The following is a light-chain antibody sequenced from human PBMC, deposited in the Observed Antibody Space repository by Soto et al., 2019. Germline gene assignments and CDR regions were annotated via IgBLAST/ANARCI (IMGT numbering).Light chain of an antibody. CDR1: QSVSSSY. J-gene: IGKJ5*01. V-gene: IGKV3-20*01. CDR2: GAS. Sequence: IGLTQSPGTLSLSPGERATLSCRASQSVSSSYLAWYQQKPGQAPMLLIYGASSRATGIPDRFSGSGSGTDFTLTISRLEPEDFAVYYCQQYGSSPRITFGQGTLLEI. CDR3: QQYGSSPRIT.